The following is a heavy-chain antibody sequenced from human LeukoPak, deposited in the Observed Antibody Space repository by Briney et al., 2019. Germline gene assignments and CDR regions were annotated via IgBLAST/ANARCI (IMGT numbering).Heavy chain of an antibody. V-gene: IGHV4-61*02. D-gene: IGHD3-22*01. CDR2: IYTSGST. CDR1: DDSISDGAYY. J-gene: IGHJ6*03. Sequence: PSQTLSLTCTVSDDSISDGAYYWSWIRQPAGKGLEWIGRIYTSGSTNYNPSLKSRVTMSVDTSKNQFSLKLSSVTAADTAVYYCAREARMIVVVLAGYYMDVWGKGTTVTVSS. CDR3: AREARMIVVVLAGYYMDV.